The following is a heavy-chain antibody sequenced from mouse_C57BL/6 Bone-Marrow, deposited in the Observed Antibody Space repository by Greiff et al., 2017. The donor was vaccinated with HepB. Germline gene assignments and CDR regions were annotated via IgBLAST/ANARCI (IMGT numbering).Heavy chain of an antibody. CDR1: GFTFSSYG. CDR2: ISSGGSYT. V-gene: IGHV5-6*02. CDR3: ARRETAQATWFAY. D-gene: IGHD3-2*02. J-gene: IGHJ3*01. Sequence: EVKLVESGGDLVKPGGSLKLSCAASGFTFSSYGMSWVRQTPDKRLEWVATISSGGSYTYYPDSVKGRFTISRDNAKNTLYLRMSSLKAEDTAMYYCARRETAQATWFAYWGQGTLVTVSA.